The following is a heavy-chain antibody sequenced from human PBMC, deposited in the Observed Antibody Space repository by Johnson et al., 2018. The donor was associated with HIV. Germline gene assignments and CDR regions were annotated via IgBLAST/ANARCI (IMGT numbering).Heavy chain of an antibody. D-gene: IGHD6-13*01. CDR2: ISYDGRNK. Sequence: QVQLVESGGGVVQPGGSLRLSCAASGFTFSNYAIHWVRQAPGKGLEWVAVISYDGRNKYYADSVKGRFTISRDISKNTLFLQMNSLRAEDTAVYYCARPVIAADDAFDIWGQGTMVTVSS. J-gene: IGHJ3*02. CDR3: ARPVIAADDAFDI. CDR1: GFTFSNYA. V-gene: IGHV3-30*14.